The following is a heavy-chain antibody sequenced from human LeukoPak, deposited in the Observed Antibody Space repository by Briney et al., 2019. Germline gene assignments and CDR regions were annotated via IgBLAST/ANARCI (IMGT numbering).Heavy chain of an antibody. J-gene: IGHJ5*02. V-gene: IGHV3-74*01. D-gene: IGHD2-2*01. CDR1: GFTFSNSW. CDR3: ARAGGPPTAMGFDP. CDR2: INTDGNIM. Sequence: GGSLRLSCAASGFTFSNSWMHWVRHTPGKGPVWVSCINTDGNIMRYADSVKGRFTISRDNAKNTLYLQMNSLRVEDTAVYYCARAGGPPTAMGFDPWGQGSLVSVST.